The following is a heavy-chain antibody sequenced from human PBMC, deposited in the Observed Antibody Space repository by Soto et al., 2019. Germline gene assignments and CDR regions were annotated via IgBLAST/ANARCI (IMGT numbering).Heavy chain of an antibody. CDR1: GYTFTSYD. J-gene: IGHJ6*02. Sequence: GASVNVSGKASGYTFTSYDINWVRQATGQGLEWIGWMNPNSGNTGYAQKFQGRVTMTRNTSISTAYMELSSLRSEDTAVYYCARGPSSIAARLGMDVWAQGTTVNVSS. CDR3: ARGPSSIAARLGMDV. CDR2: MNPNSGNT. V-gene: IGHV1-8*01. D-gene: IGHD6-6*01.